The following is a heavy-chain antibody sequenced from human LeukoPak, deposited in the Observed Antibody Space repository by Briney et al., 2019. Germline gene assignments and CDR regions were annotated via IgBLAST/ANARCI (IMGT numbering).Heavy chain of an antibody. V-gene: IGHV1-18*01. CDR2: ISAYNGNT. D-gene: IGHD2-2*01. CDR3: AWDVVVPAAIHWFDP. Sequence: ASVKVSCKASGYTFTSYGISWVRQAPGQGLEWMGWISAYNGNTNYAQKLQGRVTMTTDTSTSTAYMELRSLRSDDTAVYYCAWDVVVPAAIHWFDPWGQGTLVTVSS. CDR1: GYTFTSYG. J-gene: IGHJ5*02.